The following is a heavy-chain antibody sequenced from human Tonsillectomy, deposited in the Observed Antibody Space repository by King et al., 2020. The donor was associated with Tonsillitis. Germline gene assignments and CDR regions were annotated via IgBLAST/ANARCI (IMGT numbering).Heavy chain of an antibody. D-gene: IGHD6-13*01. CDR1: GFTFSSYS. J-gene: IGHJ4*02. CDR3: ASRQQQLKIY. CDR2: ISSSSSYI. V-gene: IGHV3-21*01. Sequence: QLVQSGGGLVKPGGSLRLSCAASGFTFSSYSMNWVRQAPGKGLEWVSTISSSSSYIYYADSVKGRFTISRDNAKNSLYLQMNTLRAEDTAVYYCASRQQQLKIYWGQGTLVTVSS.